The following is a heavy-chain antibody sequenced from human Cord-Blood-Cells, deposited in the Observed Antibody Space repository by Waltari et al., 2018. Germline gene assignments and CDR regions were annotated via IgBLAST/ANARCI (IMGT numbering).Heavy chain of an antibody. V-gene: IGHV3-73*02. J-gene: IGHJ4*02. D-gene: IGHD6-13*01. CDR1: GFTFSGSA. CDR2: IRSKANSYAT. Sequence: EVQLVESGGGLVQSGGSRKLSCAASGFTFSGSALHWVRQASGKGLEWVGRIRSKANSYATAYAASVKGRFTISRDDSKNTAYLQMNSLKTEDTAVYYCTRHGTGWGQGTLVTVSS. CDR3: TRHGTG.